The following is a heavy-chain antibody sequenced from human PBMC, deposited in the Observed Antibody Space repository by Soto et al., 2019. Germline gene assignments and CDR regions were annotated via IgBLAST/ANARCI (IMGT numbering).Heavy chain of an antibody. CDR1: GFTFSSYA. V-gene: IGHV3-23*01. J-gene: IGHJ4*02. CDR3: AKVYASFGGVVVVPDY. Sequence: GGSLRLSCAASGFTFSSYAMNWVRQAPGKGLEWVSAITGSGGNTYYADSVKGRFTISRDNSQNTLYLQMNSLRAEDTAIYYCAKVYASFGGVVVVPDYWGQGTLVTVSS. CDR2: ITGSGGNT. D-gene: IGHD3-16*02.